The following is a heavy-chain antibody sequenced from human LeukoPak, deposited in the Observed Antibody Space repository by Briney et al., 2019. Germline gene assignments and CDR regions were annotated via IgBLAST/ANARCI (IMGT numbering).Heavy chain of an antibody. J-gene: IGHJ3*02. V-gene: IGHV3-30-3*01. CDR3: ARDIAYYYGSGSYSSDAFDI. CDR1: GFTFSSYA. D-gene: IGHD3-10*01. CDR2: ISYDGSNK. Sequence: GRSLRLSCAASGFTFSSYAMHWVRQAPGKGLEWVAVISYDGSNKYYADSVKGRFTISRDNSKNTLYLQMNSLRAEDTAVYYCARDIAYYYGSGSYSSDAFDIWGQGTMVTVSS.